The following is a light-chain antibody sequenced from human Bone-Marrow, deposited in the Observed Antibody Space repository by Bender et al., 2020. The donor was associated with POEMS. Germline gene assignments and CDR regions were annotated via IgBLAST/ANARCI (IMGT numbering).Light chain of an antibody. V-gene: IGLV3-21*02. CDR3: QVWDTTTDHLV. CDR1: NIGSKS. J-gene: IGLJ2*01. CDR2: DDT. Sequence: SFVLSQPPSASVAPGETATIACGGDNIGSKSVHWYQQKPGQAPVLVVYDDTDRPSAIPGRFSGSNSGNTATLTVSRVEAGDEADYYCQVWDTTTDHLVFGGGTRLTVL.